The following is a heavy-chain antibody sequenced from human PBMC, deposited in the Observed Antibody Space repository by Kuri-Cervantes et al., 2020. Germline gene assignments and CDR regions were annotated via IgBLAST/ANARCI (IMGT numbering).Heavy chain of an antibody. V-gene: IGHV3-43*01. D-gene: IGHD2-2*01. J-gene: IGHJ4*02. CDR3: AKDSTDIVVVPADI. CDR2: ISWDGGST. Sequence: GGSLRLSCAASGFTFDDYTMHWVRQAPGKGLEWVSLISWDGGSTYYADSVKGRFTISRDNSKNSLYLQMNSLRAEDTAVYYCAKDSTDIVVVPADIWGQGTLVTVSS. CDR1: GFTFDDYT.